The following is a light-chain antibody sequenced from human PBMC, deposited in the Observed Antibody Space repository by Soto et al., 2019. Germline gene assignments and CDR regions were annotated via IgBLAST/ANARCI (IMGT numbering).Light chain of an antibody. CDR2: KAS. CDR1: QSISSW. V-gene: IGKV1-5*03. Sequence: DIQMTQSPSTLSASVGDRVIITCRASQSISSWLAWYQQKPGKAPKLLIYKASGLESGVPSRFSGSGSGTAFTLTISSLQPDDFATYYCQQYNGYPWTFGQGTKVEIK. CDR3: QQYNGYPWT. J-gene: IGKJ1*01.